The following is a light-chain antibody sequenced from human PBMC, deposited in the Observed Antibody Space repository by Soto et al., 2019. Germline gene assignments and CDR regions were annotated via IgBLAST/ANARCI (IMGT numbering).Light chain of an antibody. CDR1: QSVSSSY. Sequence: IGLKQTPGTLSLYPEERATLSCRASQSVSSSYLAWYQQKPGQAPRLLIYGASSRATGIPDRFSGSGSGTDFTLTISRLEPEDFAVYSCQQQRPFGQGTKVDIK. J-gene: IGKJ1*01. CDR2: GAS. CDR3: QQQRP. V-gene: IGKV3-20*01.